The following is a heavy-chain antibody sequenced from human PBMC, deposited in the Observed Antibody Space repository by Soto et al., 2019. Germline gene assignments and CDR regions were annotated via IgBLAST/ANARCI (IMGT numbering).Heavy chain of an antibody. D-gene: IGHD1-20*01. CDR3: ARGNWNTFDY. CDR1: CGSISSYY. Sequence: QVQLQESGPGLVKPSETLSLTCTVSCGSISSYYWSWIRQPPGKGLEWIGYIYYSGSTNYNPSLKSRVTISVDTSKNQFALKLSSVTAADTAVYYCARGNWNTFDYWGQGTLVTVSS. J-gene: IGHJ4*02. CDR2: IYYSGST. V-gene: IGHV4-59*08.